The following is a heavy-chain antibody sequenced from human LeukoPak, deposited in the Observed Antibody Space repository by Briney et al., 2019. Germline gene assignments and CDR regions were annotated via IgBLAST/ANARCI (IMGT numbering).Heavy chain of an antibody. V-gene: IGHV1-3*01. D-gene: IGHD2-2*01. CDR3: ARDSANRLYCSSTSCHYYFDY. Sequence: ASVKVSYKASGYTFTSYAMHWVRQAPGQRLEWMGWINAGNGNTKYSQKFQGRVTITRDTSASTAYMELSSLRSEDTAVYYCARDSANRLYCSSTSCHYYFDYWGQGTLVTVSS. CDR2: INAGNGNT. J-gene: IGHJ4*02. CDR1: GYTFTSYA.